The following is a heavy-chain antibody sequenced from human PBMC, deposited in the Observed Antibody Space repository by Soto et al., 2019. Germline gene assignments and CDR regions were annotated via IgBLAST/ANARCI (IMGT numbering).Heavy chain of an antibody. CDR1: GYNFRNFG. V-gene: IGHV1-18*01. CDR3: AREGYSSGFDPFDF. Sequence: QVQLEQSGDAVKKPGASVKVSCKASGYNFRNFGITWVRQASGQGLEWLGWISGYNGRTSSARKFRGRVVLTTDTATNTAYLKLRSLTSDDTAVYYCAREGYSSGFDPFDFWGQGTKVTVSS. J-gene: IGHJ3*01. D-gene: IGHD5-18*01. CDR2: ISGYNGRT.